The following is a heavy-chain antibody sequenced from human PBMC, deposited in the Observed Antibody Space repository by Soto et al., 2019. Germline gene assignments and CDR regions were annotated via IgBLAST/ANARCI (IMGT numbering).Heavy chain of an antibody. CDR2: IIPILGIA. V-gene: IGHV1-69*02. CDR1: GGTFSSYP. CDR3: ARVGGSGSYYPYYYCGMDV. Sequence: QVQLVQSGAEVKKPGSSVKVSCKASGGTFSSYPISWVRQAPGQGLERMGRIIPILGIANYAEKFQGRVTTTADKSTSTANLELSSLRSEDTAVYYCARVGGSGSYYPYYYCGMDVWGQGTTVTVS. J-gene: IGHJ6*02. D-gene: IGHD3-10*01.